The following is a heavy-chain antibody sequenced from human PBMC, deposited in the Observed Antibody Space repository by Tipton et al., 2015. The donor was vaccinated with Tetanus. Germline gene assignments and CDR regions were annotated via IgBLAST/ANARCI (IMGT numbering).Heavy chain of an antibody. CDR1: GFTFSNYW. J-gene: IGHJ2*01. D-gene: IGHD6-6*01. V-gene: IGHV3-7*03. Sequence: SLRLSCAASGFTFSNYWMSWVRQAPGKGLEWVANIDQAGSDKYYVDSVKGRFTISRDNAKNSLFLQMDGLRAEDTAVYYCARVWGRGQLVTKPNWYFDLWGRGTLVTVSS. CDR2: IDQAGSDK. CDR3: ARVWGRGQLVTKPNWYFDL.